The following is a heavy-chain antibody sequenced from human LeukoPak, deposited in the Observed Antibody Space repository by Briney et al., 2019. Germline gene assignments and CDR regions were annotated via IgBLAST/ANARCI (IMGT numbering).Heavy chain of an antibody. CDR1: GFTITGHT. CDR2: IYSGGST. D-gene: IGHD1-26*01. J-gene: IGHJ4*02. V-gene: IGHV3-53*01. Sequence: GGSLRLSCAASGFTITGHTMTWVRQAPGKGLEWVSVIYSGGSTYYADSVKGRFTSSRDNSKSTLYLQMNSLRAEDTAVYYCARGSNSGSFRPDFWGQGTLVTVYS. CDR3: ARGSNSGSFRPDF.